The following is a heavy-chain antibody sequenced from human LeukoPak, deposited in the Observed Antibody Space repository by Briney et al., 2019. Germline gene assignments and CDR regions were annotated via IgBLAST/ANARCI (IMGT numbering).Heavy chain of an antibody. Sequence: SETLSLTCAVYGESFSGYYWSWIRQPPGKGLEWIGEINHGGSTKYTPSLTGRVTISVDTSKNQFSQKLTSVTAADTAVYYCARGHNWNLDYWGQGTLVTISS. V-gene: IGHV4-34*01. CDR2: INHGGST. D-gene: IGHD1-20*01. CDR1: GESFSGYY. CDR3: ARGHNWNLDY. J-gene: IGHJ4*02.